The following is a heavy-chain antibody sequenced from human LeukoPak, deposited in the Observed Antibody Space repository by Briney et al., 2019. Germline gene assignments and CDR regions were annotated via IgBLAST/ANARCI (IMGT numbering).Heavy chain of an antibody. V-gene: IGHV1-24*01. Sequence: ASVKVSCKVSGYTLTELSMHWVRQAPGKGLEWMGGFDPEDGETIYAQKFQGRVTMTEDTSTDTAYMELSSLRSEDTAVYYCARGVGGGANLDYWGQGTLVTVSP. CDR1: GYTLTELS. D-gene: IGHD1-26*01. CDR3: ARGVGGGANLDY. J-gene: IGHJ4*02. CDR2: FDPEDGET.